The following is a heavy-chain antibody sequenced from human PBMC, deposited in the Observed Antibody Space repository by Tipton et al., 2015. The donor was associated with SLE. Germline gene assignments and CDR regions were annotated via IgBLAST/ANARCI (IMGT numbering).Heavy chain of an antibody. J-gene: IGHJ6*02. CDR1: GFTFSSYA. Sequence: LRLSCAASGFTFSSYAMHWVRQPPGKGLEWIGYIYYSGSTNYNPSLKSRVTISVDTSKNQFSLKLSSVTAADTAVYYCARDSSGWLYYYYGMDVWGQGTTVTVSS. D-gene: IGHD6-19*01. V-gene: IGHV4-59*01. CDR3: ARDSSGWLYYYYGMDV. CDR2: IYYSGST.